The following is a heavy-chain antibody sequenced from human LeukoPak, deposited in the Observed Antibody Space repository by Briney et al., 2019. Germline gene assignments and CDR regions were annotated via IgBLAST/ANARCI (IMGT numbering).Heavy chain of an antibody. CDR2: SNPNSGGT. Sequence: GASVTVSCKASGYTFTGYYMHWVRQAPGQGLEWMGGSNPNSGGTNYAQKFQGRVTMTRDTSISTAYMELSRLRSDDTAVYYCARGVQFGESTNWFDPWGQGTLVTVSS. J-gene: IGHJ5*02. D-gene: IGHD3-10*01. V-gene: IGHV1-2*02. CDR3: ARGVQFGESTNWFDP. CDR1: GYTFTGYY.